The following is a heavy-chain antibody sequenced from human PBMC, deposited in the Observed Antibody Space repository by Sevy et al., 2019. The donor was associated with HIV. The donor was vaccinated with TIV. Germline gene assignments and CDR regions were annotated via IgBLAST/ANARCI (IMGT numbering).Heavy chain of an antibody. Sequence: GGSLRLSCAASGFTFDDYAMHWVRQAPGKGLEWVSLISWDGGSTYYADSVKGRFTISRDNSKNSLYLQMNSLRAEDTALYYCVKEAGQDYYDSSGYYPSGYFDYWGQGTLVTVSS. V-gene: IGHV3-43D*03. D-gene: IGHD3-22*01. CDR1: GFTFDDYA. CDR2: ISWDGGST. J-gene: IGHJ4*02. CDR3: VKEAGQDYYDSSGYYPSGYFDY.